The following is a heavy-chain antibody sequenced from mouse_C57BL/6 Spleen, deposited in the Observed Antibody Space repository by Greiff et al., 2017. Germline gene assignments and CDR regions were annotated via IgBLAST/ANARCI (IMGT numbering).Heavy chain of an antibody. Sequence: QVQLKQSGPELVKPGASVKISCKASGYAFSSSWMNWVKQRPGKGLEWIGRIYPGDGDTNYNGKFKGKATLTADKSSSTAYMQLSSLTSEDSAVYFCARSGGNYWYFDVWGTGTTVTVSS. D-gene: IGHD2-1*01. CDR1: GYAFSSSW. CDR2: IYPGDGDT. J-gene: IGHJ1*03. V-gene: IGHV1-82*01. CDR3: ARSGGNYWYFDV.